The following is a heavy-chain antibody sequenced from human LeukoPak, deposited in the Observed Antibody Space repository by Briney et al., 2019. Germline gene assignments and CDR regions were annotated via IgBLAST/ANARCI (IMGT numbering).Heavy chain of an antibody. CDR2: INHSGST. D-gene: IGHD1-26*01. J-gene: IGHJ4*02. V-gene: IGHV4-34*01. CDR3: AGGRMGRYYDH. CDR1: SGSFSGYY. Sequence: SETLSLTCAVYSGSFSGYYWSWIRQPPGKGLEWIGEINHSGSTNYNPSLRSRVTISVDSSQKKFSLQVTSVTAADTAIYYCAGGRMGRYYDHWGQGTLVAVSA.